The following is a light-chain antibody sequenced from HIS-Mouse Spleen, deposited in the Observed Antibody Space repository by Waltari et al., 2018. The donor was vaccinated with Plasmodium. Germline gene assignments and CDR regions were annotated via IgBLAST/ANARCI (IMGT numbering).Light chain of an antibody. CDR2: EGS. Sequence: QSALTQPASVSGPPGQSITISCTGTSSDVGSYNLVSWYQQHPGKAPKLMIDEGSKRARGFSNRFSGSKSGNTACLAISGLQAEDEADYYCCSYAGSSTFVVFGGGTKLTVL. J-gene: IGLJ2*01. CDR3: CSYAGSSTFVV. V-gene: IGLV2-23*03. CDR1: SSDVGSYNL.